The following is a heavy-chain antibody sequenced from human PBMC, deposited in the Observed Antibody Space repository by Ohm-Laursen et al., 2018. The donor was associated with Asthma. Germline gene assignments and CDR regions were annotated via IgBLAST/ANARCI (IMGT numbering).Heavy chain of an antibody. V-gene: IGHV4-59*01. CDR3: ARETQRITIFGVVIMDAFDI. J-gene: IGHJ3*02. CDR2: IYYSGST. Sequence: TLSLTCTVSGGSISSYYWSWIRQPPGKGLEWIGYIYYSGSTNYNPSLKSRVTISVDTSKNQFSLKLSSVTAADTAVYYCARETQRITIFGVVIMDAFDIWGQGTMVTVSS. D-gene: IGHD3-3*01. CDR1: GGSISSYY.